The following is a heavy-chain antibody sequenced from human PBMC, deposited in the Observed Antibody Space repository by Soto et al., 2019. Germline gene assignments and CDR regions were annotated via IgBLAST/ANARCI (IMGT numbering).Heavy chain of an antibody. D-gene: IGHD4-17*01. CDR1: GFNVSSHH. V-gene: IGHV3-53*02. CDR3: TRIIGDYTFRISGMSV. Sequence: EVQLVENGGALIQPGGSLRLSCAASGFNVSSHHMSWVRQAPGKGLEWVSVVYRGAATYYAVSVKGRFTISRDNSKNTLHLQMNSLRAEDSAVYFCTRIIGDYTFRISGMSVWVQGTMVTVSS. CDR2: VYRGAAT. J-gene: IGHJ6*02.